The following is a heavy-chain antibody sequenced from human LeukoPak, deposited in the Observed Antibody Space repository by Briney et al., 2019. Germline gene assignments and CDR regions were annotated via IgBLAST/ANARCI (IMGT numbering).Heavy chain of an antibody. D-gene: IGHD3-22*01. CDR2: IYYSGST. Sequence: SETLSLTCTVSGGSLSSYYWSWVRQPPGKGLEGVGYIYYSGSTNYNPSLKSRVTISVDTSKNQFSLKLSSVTAADTAVYYCARVYSSGYRNWYFDLWGRGTLVTVSS. CDR1: GGSLSSYY. J-gene: IGHJ2*01. V-gene: IGHV4-59*01. CDR3: ARVYSSGYRNWYFDL.